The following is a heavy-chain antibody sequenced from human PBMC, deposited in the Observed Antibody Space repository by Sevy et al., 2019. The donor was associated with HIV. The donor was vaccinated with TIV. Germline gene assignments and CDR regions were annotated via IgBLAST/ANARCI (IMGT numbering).Heavy chain of an antibody. CDR1: GFTFSSYG. CDR2: IWYDGSNK. Sequence: GGSLRLSCAASGFTFSSYGMHWVRQAPGKGLEWVAVIWYDGSNKYYADSVKGRFTISRDNSKKTLYLQMNSLRAEDTAVYYCAREKRFLEWFRPGWFDPWGQGTLVTVSS. D-gene: IGHD3-3*01. CDR3: AREKRFLEWFRPGWFDP. V-gene: IGHV3-33*01. J-gene: IGHJ5*02.